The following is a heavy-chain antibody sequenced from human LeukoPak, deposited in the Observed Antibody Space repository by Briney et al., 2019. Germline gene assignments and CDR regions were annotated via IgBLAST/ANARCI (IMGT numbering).Heavy chain of an antibody. Sequence: SETLSLTCTVSGGSISNYYWIWIRQPAGKGLEWIGRIYTSGSTNYNPSLKSRVTMSVDTSKNQFSLKLSSVTAADTAVYYCARGSVVVPAKSRGMDVWGKGTTVTVSS. J-gene: IGHJ6*04. D-gene: IGHD2-2*01. V-gene: IGHV4-4*07. CDR3: ARGSVVVPAKSRGMDV. CDR1: GGSISNYY. CDR2: IYTSGST.